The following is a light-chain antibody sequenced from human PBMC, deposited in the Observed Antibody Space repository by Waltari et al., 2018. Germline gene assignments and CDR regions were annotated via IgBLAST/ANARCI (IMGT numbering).Light chain of an antibody. CDR1: QSISRW. J-gene: IGKJ3*01. Sequence: IQMTQSPSPVSASVGARVTITCRASQSISRWLAWYQQKPGKAPKLLIHKASSLQSGVPSRFSGSGSGTEFTLNITSLQPDDFATYYCQHYNSFSALFTFGPGTQVDIK. CDR2: KAS. CDR3: QHYNSFSALFT. V-gene: IGKV1-5*03.